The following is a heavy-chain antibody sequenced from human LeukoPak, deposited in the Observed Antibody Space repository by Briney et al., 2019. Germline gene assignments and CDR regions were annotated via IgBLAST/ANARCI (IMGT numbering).Heavy chain of an antibody. D-gene: IGHD3-22*01. J-gene: IGHJ4*02. CDR1: GFTFNIYA. V-gene: IGHV3-23*01. CDR3: AKDKYHDSSGTFDY. CDR2: ISASGGGT. Sequence: PGGSLRLSCAVSGFTFNIYAMSWVRQAPGKGLEWVSRISASGGGTFYAGSVEGQFIISRDNSKNTLSLQMNSLRAEDTAIYYCAKDKYHDSSGTFDYWGQGTLATVSS.